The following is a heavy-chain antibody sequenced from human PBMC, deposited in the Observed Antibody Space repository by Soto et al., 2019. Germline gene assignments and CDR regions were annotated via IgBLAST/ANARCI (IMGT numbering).Heavy chain of an antibody. Sequence: QLTLKESGPTLVKPTQTLTLTCSSSGLSLTTSGVGVGWIRQPSGKALESLALIYWDDDKRYSPFMRSRLTLTQDPSKNQVVLTITTMDPVDTATYFCAHSGGGYDLYDAHFGHRGQGALVTVSS. D-gene: IGHD1-20*01. CDR2: IYWDDDK. J-gene: IGHJ5*02. CDR3: AHSGGGYDLYDAHFGH. CDR1: GLSLTTSGVG. V-gene: IGHV2-5*02.